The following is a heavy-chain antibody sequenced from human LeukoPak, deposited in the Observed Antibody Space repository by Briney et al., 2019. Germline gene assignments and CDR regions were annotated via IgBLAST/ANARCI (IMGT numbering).Heavy chain of an antibody. CDR2: IWYDGSNK. J-gene: IGHJ4*02. CDR3: AKVIYTSGSPDY. CDR1: GFTFSSYG. V-gene: IGHV3-33*03. D-gene: IGHD3-10*01. Sequence: GGSLRLSCAASGFTFSSYGMHWVRQAPGKGLEWVAVIWYDGSNKYYADSVKGRFTISRDNSRNTLYLQMNSLRAEDTAVYYCAKVIYTSGSPDYWGQGTLVTVS.